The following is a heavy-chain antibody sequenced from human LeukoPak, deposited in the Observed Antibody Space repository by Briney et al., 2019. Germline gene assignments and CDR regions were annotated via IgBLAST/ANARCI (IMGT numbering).Heavy chain of an antibody. CDR3: ARAMRESIEYDFWSGYYTYMDV. CDR1: GFTFSSYG. Sequence: GGSLSLSCAASGFTFSSYGMHWVRQAPGKGLEWVAVIWYDGSNKYYADSVKGRFTISRDNSKNTLYLQMNSLRAEDTAVYYCARAMRESIEYDFWSGYYTYMDVWGKGTTVTVSS. V-gene: IGHV3-33*01. D-gene: IGHD3-3*01. J-gene: IGHJ6*03. CDR2: IWYDGSNK.